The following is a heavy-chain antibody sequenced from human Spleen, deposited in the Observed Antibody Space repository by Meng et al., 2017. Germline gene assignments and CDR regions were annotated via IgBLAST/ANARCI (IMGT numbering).Heavy chain of an antibody. D-gene: IGHD7-27*01. J-gene: IGHJ4*02. CDR3: ARDQTGATLSDY. CDR1: GYTFTGYY. CDR2: INPNSGGT. V-gene: IGHV1-2*06. Sequence: ASVKVSCKASGYTFTGYYMHWVRQAPGQGLEWMGRINPNSGGTNYAQKFQGRVTMTRDTSISTAYMELSSLRSEDTAVYYCARDQTGATLSDYWGQGTLVTVSS.